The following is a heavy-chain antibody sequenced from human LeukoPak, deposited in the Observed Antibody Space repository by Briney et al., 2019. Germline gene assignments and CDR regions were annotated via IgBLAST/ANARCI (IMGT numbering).Heavy chain of an antibody. J-gene: IGHJ4*02. CDR3: SRLAYCDGDCYSYYFDY. D-gene: IGHD2-21*02. CDR2: IKQDGSEK. V-gene: IGHV3-7*01. CDR1: GFTFSSYW. Sequence: GGSQRLSCAASGFTFSSYWMNWVRQATGKGLEWVANIKQDGSEKYYVDSVKGRFTISRDNAKKSLYLQMNSLRAEDTAVYYCSRLAYCDGDCYSYYFDYWGQGTLVTVSS.